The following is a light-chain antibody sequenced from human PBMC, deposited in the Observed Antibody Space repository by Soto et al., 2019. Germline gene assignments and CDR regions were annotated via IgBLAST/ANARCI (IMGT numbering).Light chain of an antibody. Sequence: QSVLTQPPSVSGTPGQRVTISCTGSSSNIGAGHDVHWYQQLPGTAPKFLIYGNSNRPSGVPDRFSGSKSGTSASLAITGLQTEDEADYYCQSYDSSLSGYVFGTGTMV. CDR3: QSYDSSLSGYV. V-gene: IGLV1-40*01. CDR2: GNS. J-gene: IGLJ1*01. CDR1: SSNIGAGHD.